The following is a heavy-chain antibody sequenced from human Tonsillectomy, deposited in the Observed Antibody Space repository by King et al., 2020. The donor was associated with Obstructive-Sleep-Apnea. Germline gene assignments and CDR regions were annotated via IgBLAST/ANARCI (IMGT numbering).Heavy chain of an antibody. CDR1: GFXXSSYA. CDR3: ARXXXXXGXGXXXYXGMDV. CDR2: ISXXXXSK. J-gene: IGHJ6*02. Sequence: VQLVESGGGVVQPGRXLRLSCAASGFXXSSYAMXWVRQAPXKGXXWVAXISXXXXSKXXXXSXKXRFTISRDTSKSTLYLQMNSLRAEDTAVYYCARXXXXXGXGXXXYXGMDVXXXGTTXTVXS. V-gene: IGHV3-30*04.